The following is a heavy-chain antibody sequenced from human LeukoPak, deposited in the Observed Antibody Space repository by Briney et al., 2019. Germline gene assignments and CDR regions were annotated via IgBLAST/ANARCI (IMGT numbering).Heavy chain of an antibody. J-gene: IGHJ6*02. CDR2: INPNSGGT. Sequence: ALVKVSCKASGYTFTGYYMHWVQQAPGQGLEWMGWINPNSGGTNYAQKFQGRVTMTRDTSISTAYMELSRLRSDDTAVYYCARVCSSTSCPRPMDVWGQGTTVTVPS. CDR3: ARVCSSTSCPRPMDV. CDR1: GYTFTGYY. D-gene: IGHD2-2*01. V-gene: IGHV1-2*02.